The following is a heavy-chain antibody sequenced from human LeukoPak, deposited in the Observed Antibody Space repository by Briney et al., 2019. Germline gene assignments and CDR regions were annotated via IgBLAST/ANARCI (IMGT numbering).Heavy chain of an antibody. Sequence: PSETLSLTCTVSGRSIRSVYWNWIRQSAGKGLEWIGRIHATDLTNYNPSLKSRVTLSVDMSKNELSLTLKSVTAADTAVYYCARGFGSGTSPIDLWGQGALVTVSS. D-gene: IGHD3-10*01. CDR1: GRSIRSVY. CDR2: IHATDLT. V-gene: IGHV4-4*07. CDR3: ARGFGSGTSPIDL. J-gene: IGHJ5*02.